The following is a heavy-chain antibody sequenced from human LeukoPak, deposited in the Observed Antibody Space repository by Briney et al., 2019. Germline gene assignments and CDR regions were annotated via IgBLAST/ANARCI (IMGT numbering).Heavy chain of an antibody. Sequence: PGGSLRLSCAASGFTLSSYSMNWVRQAPGKGLEWVSYISSSSSTIYYADSVKGRFTISRDNAKNSLYLQMNSLRAEDTAVYYCARDTGVCYSWCAFDIWGQGTMVTVSS. CDR2: ISSSSSTI. V-gene: IGHV3-48*01. J-gene: IGHJ3*02. CDR1: GFTLSSYS. CDR3: ARDTGVCYSWCAFDI. D-gene: IGHD2-8*01.